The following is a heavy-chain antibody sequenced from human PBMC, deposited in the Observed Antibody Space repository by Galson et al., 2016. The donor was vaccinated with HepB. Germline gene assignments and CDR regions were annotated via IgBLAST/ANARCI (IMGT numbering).Heavy chain of an antibody. D-gene: IGHD1-26*01. CDR3: AKAQWEIRHAMDV. Sequence: SLRLSCATSGFTSSSYGMHWVRQAPGKGLEWVEVISFDGSEKDHADSVKGRFTISRDKSKNTLYLQMNSLRAEDTAVYYCAKAQWEIRHAMDVWGQGTTVSVSS. CDR1: GFTSSSYG. V-gene: IGHV3-30*18. CDR2: ISFDGSEK. J-gene: IGHJ6*02.